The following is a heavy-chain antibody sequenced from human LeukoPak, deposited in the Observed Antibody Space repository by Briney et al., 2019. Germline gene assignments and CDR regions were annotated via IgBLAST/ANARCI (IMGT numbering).Heavy chain of an antibody. D-gene: IGHD1-7*01. CDR3: ARHAGPYNWNYGFFDY. CDR1: GGSISSYY. CDR2: IYTTGST. V-gene: IGHV4-4*09. J-gene: IGHJ4*02. Sequence: SETLSLICTVSGGSISSYYWSWIRQPPGKGLEWIGYIYTTGSTNYNPSLKSRVTISVDTSKNQFSLKLSSVTAPDTAVYYCARHAGPYNWNYGFFDYWGQGTLVTVSS.